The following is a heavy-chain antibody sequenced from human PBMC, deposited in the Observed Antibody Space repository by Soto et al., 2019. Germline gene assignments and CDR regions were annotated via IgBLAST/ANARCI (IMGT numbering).Heavy chain of an antibody. CDR3: AREQIGVAGSTYDY. J-gene: IGHJ4*02. CDR2: IWYDGSRT. V-gene: IGHV3-33*01. CDR1: GFTFSTYG. D-gene: IGHD6-19*01. Sequence: QVQLVESGGGVVQPGTSLRLSCAASGFTFSTYGMHWVRQAPGKGLDWVALIWYDGSRTHYAESVKGRFTISRDNSKNTLHLQLNSLRVEDTAVYYCAREQIGVAGSTYDYWGQGTLVTVSS.